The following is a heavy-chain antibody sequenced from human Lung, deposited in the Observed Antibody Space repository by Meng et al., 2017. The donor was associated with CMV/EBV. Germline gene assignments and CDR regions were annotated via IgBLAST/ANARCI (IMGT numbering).Heavy chain of an antibody. CDR3: AGRGMMTTRGYWFDP. V-gene: IGHV5-51*01. CDR1: GYSFSNYW. D-gene: IGHD4-17*01. J-gene: IGHJ5*02. Sequence: GGSLRLXCAGSGYSFSNYWIDWVRQMPGKGLEWMGNIHPGDSDTRYSPSFHGQVTFSADKSIRTAYLQWSGLKASDTAMYYCAGRGMMTTRGYWFDPLGQGXLVTVSS. CDR2: IHPGDSDT.